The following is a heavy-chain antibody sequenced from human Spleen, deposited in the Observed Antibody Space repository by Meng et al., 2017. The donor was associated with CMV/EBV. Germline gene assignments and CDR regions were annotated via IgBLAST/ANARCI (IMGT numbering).Heavy chain of an antibody. D-gene: IGHD2/OR15-2a*01. CDR2: IYYSGST. V-gene: IGHV4-59*12. J-gene: IGHJ6*02. CDR1: GGSISSYY. Sequence: SETLSLTCTVSGGSISSYYWSWIRQPPGKGLEWIGYIYYSGSTNYNPSLKSRVTISVDTSKNQFSLKLSSVTAADTAVYYCARDGLSYLGAYYYYGMDVWGQGTTVTVSS. CDR3: ARDGLSYLGAYYYYGMDV.